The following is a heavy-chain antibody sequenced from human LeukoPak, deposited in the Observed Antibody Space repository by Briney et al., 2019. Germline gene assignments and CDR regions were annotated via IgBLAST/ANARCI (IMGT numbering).Heavy chain of an antibody. V-gene: IGHV3-23*01. Sequence: GGSLRLSCAASGFTFSSYAMSWVRQAPGKGLEWVSAISGSGGSTYYADSVKGRFTISRDNSKNTLYLQMNSLRAEDTAVYYCARGLTGYCSSTSCYEVDVPNWFDPWGQGTLVTVSS. J-gene: IGHJ5*02. CDR3: ARGLTGYCSSTSCYEVDVPNWFDP. CDR1: GFTFSSYA. D-gene: IGHD2-2*01. CDR2: ISGSGGST.